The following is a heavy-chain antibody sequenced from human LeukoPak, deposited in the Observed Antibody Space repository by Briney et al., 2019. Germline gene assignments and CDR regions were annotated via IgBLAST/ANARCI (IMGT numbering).Heavy chain of an antibody. CDR2: ISSSDTTI. D-gene: IGHD5-24*01. CDR3: ARSRRDNYYYYYGMDV. V-gene: IGHV3-48*03. CDR1: GFSFSRFG. J-gene: IGHJ6*02. Sequence: GGSLRLSCAASGFSFSRFGMTWVRQAPGKGLEWVSNISSSDTTIHYADSVKGRFTISRDNARNSLYLQMNSLRAEDTAVYYCARSRRDNYYYYYGMDVWGQGTTVTVSS.